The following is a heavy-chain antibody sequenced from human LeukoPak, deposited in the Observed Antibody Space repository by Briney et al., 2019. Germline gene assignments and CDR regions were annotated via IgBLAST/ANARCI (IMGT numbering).Heavy chain of an antibody. J-gene: IGHJ4*02. D-gene: IGHD3-3*01. CDR3: ARVGVSTYYDFWSGYYNY. CDR1: GFTFSDYY. V-gene: IGHV3-11*04. CDR2: ISSSGSTI. Sequence: GGSLRLPCAASGFTFSDYYMSWIRQAPGKGLEWVSYISSSGSTIYYADSVKGRFTISRDNAKNSLYLQMNSLRAEDTAVYYCARVGVSTYYDFWSGYYNYWGQGTLVTVSS.